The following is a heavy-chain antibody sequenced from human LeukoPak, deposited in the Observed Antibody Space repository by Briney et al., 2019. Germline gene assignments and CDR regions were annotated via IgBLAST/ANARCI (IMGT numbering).Heavy chain of an antibody. Sequence: ASVKVSCKASGYTFTGYYMHWVRQAPGQGLEWMGWISAYNGNTNYAQKFQGRVTMTRDTSTSTVYMELSSLRSEDTAVYYCARDFRNVDIVATGTDYWGQGTLVTVSS. J-gene: IGHJ4*02. CDR1: GYTFTGYY. CDR2: ISAYNGNT. V-gene: IGHV1-2*02. CDR3: ARDFRNVDIVATGTDY. D-gene: IGHD5-12*01.